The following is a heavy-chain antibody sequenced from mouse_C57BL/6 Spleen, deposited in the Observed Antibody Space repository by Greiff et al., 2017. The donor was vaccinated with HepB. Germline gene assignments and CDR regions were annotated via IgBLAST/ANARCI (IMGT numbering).Heavy chain of an antibody. D-gene: IGHD4-1*01. CDR2: ISSGGDYI. J-gene: IGHJ3*01. CDR3: TRTSGTQFAY. Sequence: EVNVVESGEGLVKPGGSLKLSCAASGFTFSSYAMSWVRQTPEKRLEWVAYISSGGDYIYYADTVKGRFTISRDNARNTLYLQMSSLKSEDTAMYYCTRTSGTQFAYWGQGTLVTVSA. CDR1: GFTFSSYA. V-gene: IGHV5-9-1*02.